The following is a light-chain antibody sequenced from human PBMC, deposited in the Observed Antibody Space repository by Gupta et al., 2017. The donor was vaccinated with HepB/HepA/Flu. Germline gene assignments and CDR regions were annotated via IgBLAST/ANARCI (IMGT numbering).Light chain of an antibody. Sequence: EIVLTQSPATLSLSPGERATLSCRASQSVSSYLAWYKQKPGQAPRLLIYDASNRDTGIPARFSGSGYGTDFTLTISSREPEDFAVYYCQQRSNWRLYTFGQGTKMEIK. CDR2: DAS. CDR3: QQRSNWRLYT. CDR1: QSVSSY. J-gene: IGKJ2*01. V-gene: IGKV3-11*01.